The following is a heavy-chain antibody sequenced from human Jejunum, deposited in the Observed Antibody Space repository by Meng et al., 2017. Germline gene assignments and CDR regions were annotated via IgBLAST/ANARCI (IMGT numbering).Heavy chain of an antibody. J-gene: IGHJ4*02. D-gene: IGHD3/OR15-3a*01. V-gene: IGHV3-23*01. Sequence: GESLKISCAASGFTFSNYAMSWVRQAPGKGLEWVSAISGSGDSTYYTDSVKGRFTMSRDNSKNTVSLQMNSLRPEDTAVYYCATAPYLIEWTAERDYWGQGTQVTVSS. CDR2: ISGSGDST. CDR1: GFTFSNYA. CDR3: ATAPYLIEWTAERDY.